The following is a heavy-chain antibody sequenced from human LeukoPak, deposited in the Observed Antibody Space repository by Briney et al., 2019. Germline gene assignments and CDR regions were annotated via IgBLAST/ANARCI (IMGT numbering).Heavy chain of an antibody. CDR2: INPNSGGT. D-gene: IGHD3-16*01. J-gene: IGHJ4*02. V-gene: IGHV1-2*02. Sequence: AASVKVSCTASGYTFTGYYMHWVRQTPGQGLERMGWINPNSGGTNYAQTFQGKVTMTRDTSISTAYMELSRLRPDDTAVDYCARDLRFWGQGTLVTVSS. CDR1: GYTFTGYY. CDR3: ARDLRF.